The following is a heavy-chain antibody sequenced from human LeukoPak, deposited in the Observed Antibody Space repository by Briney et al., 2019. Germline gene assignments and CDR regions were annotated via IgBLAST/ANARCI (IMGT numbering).Heavy chain of an antibody. CDR1: GGSISSGSYY. CDR3: ARGGYYGSGNDFRFDP. V-gene: IGHV4-61*02. J-gene: IGHJ5*02. Sequence: SETLSLTCTVSGGSISSGSYYWSWIRQPAGKGLEWIGRIYTSGSTNYKPSLKSRVTISVDTSKNQFSLKLSFVTAADTAVYYCARGGYYGSGNDFRFDPWGQGTLVTVSS. D-gene: IGHD3-10*01. CDR2: IYTSGST.